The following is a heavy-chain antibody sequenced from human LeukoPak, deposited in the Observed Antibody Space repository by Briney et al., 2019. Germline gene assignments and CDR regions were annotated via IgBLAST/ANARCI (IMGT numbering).Heavy chain of an antibody. V-gene: IGHV3-20*01. CDR2: INWNGGST. J-gene: IGHJ6*03. CDR1: GFTFDDYG. Sequence: GGSLRLSCAASGFTFDDYGMSWVRQAPGKGLEWVSGINWNGGSTGYADSVKGRFPISRDNAKNSLYLQMNSLRAEDTALYHCARVLDSSSWFSRFGPYHYMDVWGKGTTVTVSS. D-gene: IGHD6-13*01. CDR3: ARVLDSSSWFSRFGPYHYMDV.